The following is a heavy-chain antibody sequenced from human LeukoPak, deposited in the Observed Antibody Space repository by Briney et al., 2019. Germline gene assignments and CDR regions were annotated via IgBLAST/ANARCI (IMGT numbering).Heavy chain of an antibody. CDR3: ARLEVEWELEDH. J-gene: IGHJ4*02. CDR1: GYTFTGYY. Sequence: ASVKVSCKASGYTFTGYYMHWVRQAPGQGLEWMGWINPNSGGTNYAQKFQGRVTMTRDTSISTAYMELSRLRSDDTAVYYCARLEVEWELEDHWGQGTLVTVSS. D-gene: IGHD1-26*01. CDR2: INPNSGGT. V-gene: IGHV1-2*02.